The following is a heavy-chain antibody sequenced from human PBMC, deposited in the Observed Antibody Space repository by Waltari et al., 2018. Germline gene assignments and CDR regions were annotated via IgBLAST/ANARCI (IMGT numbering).Heavy chain of an antibody. V-gene: IGHV4-4*09. CDR1: GGSISSYY. J-gene: IGHJ3*02. CDR3: ARVLWFGELYDAFDI. CDR2: IYTSGST. D-gene: IGHD3-10*01. Sequence: QVQLQESGPGLVKPSETLSLTCTVSGGSISSYYWSWIRQPPGKGLEWIGYIYTSGSTNYNPSLKGRVTISVGTSKNQFSLKLSSVTAADTAVYYCARVLWFGELYDAFDIWGQGTMVTVSS.